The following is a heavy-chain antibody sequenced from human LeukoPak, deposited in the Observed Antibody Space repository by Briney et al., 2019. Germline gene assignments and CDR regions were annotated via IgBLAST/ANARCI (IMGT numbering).Heavy chain of an antibody. V-gene: IGHV4-39*01. CDR3: ARGGYSYGFGVYFDY. CDR1: GGYISTSNYY. J-gene: IGHJ4*02. D-gene: IGHD5-18*01. Sequence: KTSETLSLTCTVSGGYISTSNYYWGWIRQPPGKGLEWIGTIYYSGSTYYNPSLKSRVSLSLDTSMNQFSLKVNSVTVADTAVYYCARGGYSYGFGVYFDYWGQGTLVTVSS. CDR2: IYYSGST.